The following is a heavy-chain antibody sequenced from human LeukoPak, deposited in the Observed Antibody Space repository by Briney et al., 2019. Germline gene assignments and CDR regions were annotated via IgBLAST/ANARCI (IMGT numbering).Heavy chain of an antibody. Sequence: SETLSLTCTVSGGSISGYYWSWIRQSAGKELEWIGRIYSSGTTNYNPSLKSRATMSVDTSKNHFSLNLNSVIAADTAVYYCARGDSTNQDGDYYGLDVWGQGTTVTVSS. V-gene: IGHV4-4*07. CDR3: ARGDSTNQDGDYYGLDV. CDR2: IYSSGTT. J-gene: IGHJ6*02. D-gene: IGHD5/OR15-5a*01. CDR1: GGSISGYY.